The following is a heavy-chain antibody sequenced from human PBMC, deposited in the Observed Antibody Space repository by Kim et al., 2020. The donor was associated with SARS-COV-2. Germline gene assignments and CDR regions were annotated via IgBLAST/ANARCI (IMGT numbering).Heavy chain of an antibody. CDR3: VRDIMARGSLGY. Sequence: GGSLRLSCAASGFTFGDYGMHWVRQGPGKGLEWVSGISKNSDKIGHADSVKGRFTISRDNAKNSLYLQMNGLRTEDTALYYCVRDIMARGSLGYWGQGTL. V-gene: IGHV3-9*01. J-gene: IGHJ4*02. CDR1: GFTFGDYG. D-gene: IGHD3-10*01. CDR2: ISKNSDKI.